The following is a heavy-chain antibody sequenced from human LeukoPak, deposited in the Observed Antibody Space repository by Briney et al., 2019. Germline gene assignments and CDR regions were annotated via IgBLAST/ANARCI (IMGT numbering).Heavy chain of an antibody. D-gene: IGHD2-2*01. CDR2: ISGSGGST. V-gene: IGHV3-23*01. Sequence: PGGSLRLSCAASGFTFSNSAMSWVRQAPGKGLEWVSAISGSGGSTYYADSVKGRFTISRDNSKNTLYLQMNSLRAEDTAVYYCAKGRQLLQDFDYWGQGTLVTVSS. J-gene: IGHJ4*02. CDR3: AKGRQLLQDFDY. CDR1: GFTFSNSA.